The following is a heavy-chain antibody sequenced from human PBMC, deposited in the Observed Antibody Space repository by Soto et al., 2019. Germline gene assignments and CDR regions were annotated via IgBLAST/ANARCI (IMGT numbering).Heavy chain of an antibody. CDR3: AKTSYDFWSGYYLGYYFDY. Sequence: EVQLLESGGGLVQPGGSLRLSCAASGFTFSSYAMSWVRQAPGKGLEWVSAISGSGGSTYYADSVKGRFTISRDNSKNTLYLQMNSLRAEDTAVYYFAKTSYDFWSGYYLGYYFDYWGHGTLVTVSS. CDR1: GFTFSSYA. CDR2: ISGSGGST. V-gene: IGHV3-23*01. J-gene: IGHJ4*01. D-gene: IGHD3-3*01.